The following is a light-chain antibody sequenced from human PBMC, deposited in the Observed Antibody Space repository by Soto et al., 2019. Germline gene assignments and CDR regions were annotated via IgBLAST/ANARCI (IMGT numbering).Light chain of an antibody. CDR1: NSDVGGYNY. Sequence: QSVLTQPRSVSGSPGQSVTISCTGTNSDVGGYNYVSWYQQHPGKAPKLMIYDVSKRPSGVPDRFSGSKSGNTASLTISGLQAEDEADYYCCSYAGSYTLYVFGTGTKVTV. CDR2: DVS. J-gene: IGLJ1*01. CDR3: CSYAGSYTLYV. V-gene: IGLV2-11*01.